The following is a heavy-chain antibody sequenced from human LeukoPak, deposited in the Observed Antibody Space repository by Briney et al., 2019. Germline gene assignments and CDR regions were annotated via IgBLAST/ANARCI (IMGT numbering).Heavy chain of an antibody. D-gene: IGHD1-26*01. CDR3: ARDSGSGNNDY. CDR1: GYTFTSYA. CDR2: TSAGNGNT. J-gene: IGHJ4*02. V-gene: IGHV1-3*01. Sequence: RASVKVSCKASGYTFTSYAIHWVRQAPGQRLEWMGWTSAGNGNTKYSQNFQGRVTFISNTSATTAFMELSSLRSEDAAVYYCARDSGSGNNDYWGQGTLVTVSS.